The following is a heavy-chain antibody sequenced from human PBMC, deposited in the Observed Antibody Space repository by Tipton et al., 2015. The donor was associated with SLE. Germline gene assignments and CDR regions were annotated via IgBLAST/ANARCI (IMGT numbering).Heavy chain of an antibody. V-gene: IGHV4-59*01. CDR2: IYYRGST. CDR3: ARGHNYYDSSGYFPDVFDI. D-gene: IGHD3-22*01. CDR1: GGSISTSY. J-gene: IGHJ3*02. Sequence: LRLSCTVSGGSISTSYWSWIRQSPGKGLEWIAYIYYRGSTNYNPSLKSRVTISVDTSKNQFSLQLSSVTAADTAVYYCARGHNYYDSSGYFPDVFDIWGQGTMVTVSS.